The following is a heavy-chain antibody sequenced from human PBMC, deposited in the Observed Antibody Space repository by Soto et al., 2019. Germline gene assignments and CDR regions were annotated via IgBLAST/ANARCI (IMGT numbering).Heavy chain of an antibody. Sequence: PGGSLRLSCVASGFTFSSFEMNWVRQAPGKGLEWISYISSGGKTTYYAGSVKGRFTISRDNAKNSLYLQMSSLRAEDAAVYYCARNYIIYYDGSRAHYSWGRGTLVTVSS. J-gene: IGHJ5*02. CDR1: GFTFSSFE. D-gene: IGHD3-22*01. CDR3: ARNYIIYYDGSRAHYS. V-gene: IGHV3-48*03. CDR2: ISSGGKTT.